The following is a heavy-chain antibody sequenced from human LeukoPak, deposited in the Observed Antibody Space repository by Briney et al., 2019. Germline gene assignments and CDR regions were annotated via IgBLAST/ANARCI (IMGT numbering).Heavy chain of an antibody. CDR2: IYYSGST. V-gene: IGHV4-59*01. CDR3: ARDLPDGRPGWLYGMDV. J-gene: IGHJ6*02. CDR1: GVSISSYY. Sequence: KPSETLSLTCTVSGVSISSYYWSWIRQPPGKGLEWIGYIYYSGSTNYNPSLKSRVTISVDTSKNQFSLKLSSVTAADTAVYYCARDLPDGRPGWLYGMDVWGQGTTVTVSS. D-gene: IGHD6-19*01.